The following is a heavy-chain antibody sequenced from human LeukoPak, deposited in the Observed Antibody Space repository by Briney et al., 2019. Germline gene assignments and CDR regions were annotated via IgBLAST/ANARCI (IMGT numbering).Heavy chain of an antibody. CDR1: GGSFSGYY. CDR3: ARKVSSGWCFDY. V-gene: IGHV4-34*01. CDR2: INHSGST. Sequence: SETLSLTCAVYGGSFSGYYWSWIRQPPGKGLEWIGEINHSGSTNYNPSLKSRVTISVDTSKNQFSLKLSSVTAADTAVYYCARKVSSGWCFDYWGQGTLVTVSS. J-gene: IGHJ4*02. D-gene: IGHD6-19*01.